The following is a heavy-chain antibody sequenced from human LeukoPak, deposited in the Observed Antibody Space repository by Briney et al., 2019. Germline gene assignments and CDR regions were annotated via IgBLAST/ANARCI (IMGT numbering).Heavy chain of an antibody. V-gene: IGHV3-74*03. Sequence: HLGGSPRLSCAASGFAFSVSWMHWVRQAPGKGLVWVSVIKSDGSGTAYADSVKGRFAISRDNAKNTVYLQMSSLRDEDTAVYYCAKDYFGSLEYWGQGTLVTVSS. J-gene: IGHJ4*02. CDR1: GFAFSVSW. CDR3: AKDYFGSLEY. CDR2: IKSDGSGT. D-gene: IGHD2/OR15-2a*01.